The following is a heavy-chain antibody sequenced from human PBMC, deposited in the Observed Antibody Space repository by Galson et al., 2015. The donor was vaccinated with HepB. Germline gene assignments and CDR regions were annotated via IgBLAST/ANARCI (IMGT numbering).Heavy chain of an antibody. CDR2: INHSGTT. D-gene: IGHD2-15*01. Sequence: SETLSLTCAVSGGSFSDYYWTWIRQPPGKGLEWLGEINHSGTTHYSPSLKSRLTISADTPKNQFSLTVRSVTAAETAVYYCARDSGVVGSGSRHHRHYYLDVWGKGTTVIVS. V-gene: IGHV4-34*01. CDR1: GGSFSDYY. J-gene: IGHJ6*03. CDR3: ARDSGVVGSGSRHHRHYYLDV.